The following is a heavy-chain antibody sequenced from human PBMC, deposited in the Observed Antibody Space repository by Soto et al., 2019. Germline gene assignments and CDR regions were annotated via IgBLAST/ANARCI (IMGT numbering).Heavy chain of an antibody. D-gene: IGHD4-17*01. CDR1: GGTFSSYA. CDR3: ARDPLNDYGDPKGGMDV. Sequence: ASVKVSCKASGGTFSSYAISWVRQAPGQGLEWMGGIIPIFGTANYAQKFQGRVTITADESTSTAYMELSSLRSEDTAVHYCARDPLNDYGDPKGGMDVWGQGTTVTVSS. V-gene: IGHV1-69*13. CDR2: IIPIFGTA. J-gene: IGHJ6*02.